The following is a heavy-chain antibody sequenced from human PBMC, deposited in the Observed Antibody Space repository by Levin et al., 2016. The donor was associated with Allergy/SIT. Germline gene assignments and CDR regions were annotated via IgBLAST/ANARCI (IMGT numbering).Heavy chain of an antibody. D-gene: IGHD5-12*01. Sequence: WIRQPPGKGLEWIGEIYHSGSTNYNPSLKSRVTISVDKSKNQFSLKLSSVTAADTAVYYCAIRREWLRWLDVWGQRDHGHRLL. CDR3: AIRREWLRWLDV. CDR2: IYHSGST. J-gene: IGHJ6*01. V-gene: IGHV4-4*02.